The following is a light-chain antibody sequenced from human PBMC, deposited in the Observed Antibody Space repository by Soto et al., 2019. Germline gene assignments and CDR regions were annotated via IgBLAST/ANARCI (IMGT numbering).Light chain of an antibody. CDR1: QMILSN. CDR3: QQYNNGPIT. Sequence: EILMTQSPATLSVSPGERATLSCRASQMILSNLAWYQQKPGQAPRLLIYGVSTRATGIPARFSGSGSGTEFTLTISSLQSEDFEIYYCQQYNNGPITFGQGTRLEIK. V-gene: IGKV3-15*01. J-gene: IGKJ5*01. CDR2: GVS.